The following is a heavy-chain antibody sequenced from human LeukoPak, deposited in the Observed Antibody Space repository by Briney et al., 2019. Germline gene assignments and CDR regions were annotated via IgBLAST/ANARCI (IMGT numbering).Heavy chain of an antibody. V-gene: IGHV4-59*01. J-gene: IGHJ3*02. Sequence: KTSETLSLTCTVSGCSISTYYWSWIRQPPRKRLEWIGYIYYSGSTNYNPSLKSRVTISVDTSKNQFSLKLSSVTAADTAVYYCARDPSGSYYLSGAFDIWGQGTMVTVSS. CDR2: IYYSGST. CDR3: ARDPSGSYYLSGAFDI. CDR1: GCSISTYY. D-gene: IGHD1-26*01.